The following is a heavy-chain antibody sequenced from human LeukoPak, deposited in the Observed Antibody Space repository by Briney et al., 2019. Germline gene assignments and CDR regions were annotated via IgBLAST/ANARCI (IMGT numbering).Heavy chain of an antibody. V-gene: IGHV4-30-2*01. CDR2: IYHSGST. CDR1: RGSISSGGYS. D-gene: IGHD3-3*01. CDR3: ARIFGVVADAFDI. J-gene: IGHJ3*02. Sequence: SQTLSLTCAVSRGSISSGGYSWRWIRQPPGKGLEGIGYIYHSGSTYYNPCLKSRVTISVDRSKNQFSLKLSSVTAADTAVYYCARIFGVVADAFDIWGQGTMVTVSS.